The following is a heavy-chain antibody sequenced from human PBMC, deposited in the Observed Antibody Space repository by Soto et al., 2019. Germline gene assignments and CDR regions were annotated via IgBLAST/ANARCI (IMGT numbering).Heavy chain of an antibody. CDR3: AHRLGGCSGGSCYGENWFDA. CDR2: IYWDDDK. Sequence: QITLKESGPTLVKPTQTLTLTCTFSGFSLSTSGVGVGWIRQPPGKALEWLALIYWDDDKRYSPSLKSRLTITKDASKNQVVLTMTNMDPVDTATYYCAHRLGGCSGGSCYGENWFDAWGQGTLVTVSS. V-gene: IGHV2-5*02. D-gene: IGHD2-15*01. J-gene: IGHJ5*02. CDR1: GFSLSTSGVG.